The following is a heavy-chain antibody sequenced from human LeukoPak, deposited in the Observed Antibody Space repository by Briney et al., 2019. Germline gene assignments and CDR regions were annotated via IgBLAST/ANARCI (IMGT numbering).Heavy chain of an antibody. J-gene: IGHJ5*02. CDR1: GYTFTSYH. CDR3: ASQRTGVDTAMVNDWFDP. D-gene: IGHD5-18*01. V-gene: IGHV1-46*01. CDR2: INPSGGST. Sequence: ASVKVSCKASGYTFTSYHMHWVRQAPGQGLEWMGIINPSGGSTSYAQKFQGRVTMTRDTSTSTVYMELSSLRSEDTAVYYCASQRTGVDTAMVNDWFDPWGQGTLVTVSS.